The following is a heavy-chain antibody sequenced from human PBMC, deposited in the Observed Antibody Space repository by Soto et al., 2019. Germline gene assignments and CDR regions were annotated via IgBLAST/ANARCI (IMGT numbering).Heavy chain of an antibody. CDR1: GGSISSSSYY. V-gene: IGHV4-39*01. J-gene: IGHJ4*02. Sequence: SEPWSLTCTVSGGSISSSSYYWSWIRQPPGKGLEWIGSIYYSGSTYYNPSLKSRVTISVDTSKNQFSLKLSSVTAADTAVYYCARNFAYISRPCDYWGQGTLVTVSS. D-gene: IGHD1-20*01. CDR3: ARNFAYISRPCDY. CDR2: IYYSGST.